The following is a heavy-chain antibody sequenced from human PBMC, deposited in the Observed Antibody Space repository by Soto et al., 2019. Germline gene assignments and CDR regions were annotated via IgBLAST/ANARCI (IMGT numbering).Heavy chain of an antibody. CDR3: TKLLQYIDRFGIDY. CDR2: ISGSGGSK. J-gene: IGHJ4*02. D-gene: IGHD3-9*01. Sequence: GGSLRLSCAASGFTFSAYAMSWVRQAPGKGLEWVSGISGSGGSKNYGDSVKGRFTISRENSKNTLYLQMNSLRAEDTAVYYFTKLLQYIDRFGIDYWGQGTLVTVSS. CDR1: GFTFSAYA. V-gene: IGHV3-23*01.